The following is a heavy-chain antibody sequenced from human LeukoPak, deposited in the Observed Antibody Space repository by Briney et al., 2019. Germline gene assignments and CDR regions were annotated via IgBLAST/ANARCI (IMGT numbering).Heavy chain of an antibody. CDR1: GFTFSNYW. V-gene: IGHV3-74*01. CDR2: INSDGSSI. Sequence: GGCLRLSCAASGFTFSNYWMHWVRQAPGKGLVWVSRINSDGSSISYEDSVKGRFTISRDNAKNTLYLQMNSLRAEDTAVYYCAREKVVAATVAFEIWGQGTMATVSS. CDR3: AREKVVAATVAFEI. D-gene: IGHD2-15*01. J-gene: IGHJ3*02.